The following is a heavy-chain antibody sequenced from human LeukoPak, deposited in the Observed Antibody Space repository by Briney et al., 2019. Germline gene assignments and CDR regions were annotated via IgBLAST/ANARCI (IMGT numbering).Heavy chain of an antibody. J-gene: IGHJ4*02. V-gene: IGHV3-48*03. CDR1: GFTFSSYV. CDR2: ISSSGSTI. CDR3: ARGALEWLLSYYFDY. Sequence: GGSLRLSCAASGFTFSSYVIHWVRQAPGKGLEWVSYISSSGSTIYYADSVKGRFTISRDNAKNSLYLQMNSLRAEDTAVYYCARGALEWLLSYYFDYWGQGTLVTVSS. D-gene: IGHD3-3*01.